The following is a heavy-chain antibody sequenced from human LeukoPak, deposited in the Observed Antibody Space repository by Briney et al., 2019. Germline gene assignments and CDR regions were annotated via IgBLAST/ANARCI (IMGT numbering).Heavy chain of an antibody. CDR3: ARDRCRDGYNLAY. J-gene: IGHJ4*02. CDR1: GGSISSYY. V-gene: IGHV4-59*01. D-gene: IGHD5-24*01. Sequence: SETLSLTCTDSGGSISSYYWSWIRQPPGKGLEWIGYIYYSGSTNYDPSLKSRVTISLDTSKNQFSLKLSSVTAADTAVYYCARDRCRDGYNLAYWGQGTLVTVSS. CDR2: IYYSGST.